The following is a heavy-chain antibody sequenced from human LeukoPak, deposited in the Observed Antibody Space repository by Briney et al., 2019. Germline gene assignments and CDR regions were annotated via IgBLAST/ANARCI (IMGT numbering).Heavy chain of an antibody. CDR3: ARVTTASFTLFDY. Sequence: SETLSLTCTVSGGSISSSSYYWGWIRQPPGKGLEWIGSIYYSGSTYYNPSLKSRVTISVDTSKNHFSLKLSSVTAADTAVYYCARVTTASFTLFDYWGQGTLVTVSS. CDR1: GGSISSSSYY. V-gene: IGHV4-39*02. CDR2: IYYSGST. J-gene: IGHJ4*02. D-gene: IGHD4-11*01.